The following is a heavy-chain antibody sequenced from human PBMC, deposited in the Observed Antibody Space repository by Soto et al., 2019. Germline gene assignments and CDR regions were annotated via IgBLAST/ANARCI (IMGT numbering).Heavy chain of an antibody. Sequence: ASVKVSCKASGYTFTSYDMHWVRQAPGQRLEWMGWINAYNGNTNYSQKLQGRVTMTTDTSTSTAYMELRSLRSDDTAVYYCARDDYYYDSSGYYPNWFDPWGQGTLVTVSS. CDR2: INAYNGNT. CDR3: ARDDYYYDSSGYYPNWFDP. D-gene: IGHD3-22*01. J-gene: IGHJ5*02. V-gene: IGHV1-18*01. CDR1: GYTFTSYD.